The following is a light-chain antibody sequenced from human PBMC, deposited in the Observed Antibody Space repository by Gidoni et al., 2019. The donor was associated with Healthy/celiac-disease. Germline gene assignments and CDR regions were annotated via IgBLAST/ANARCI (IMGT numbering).Light chain of an antibody. CDR1: QDISNY. Sequence: EIQMTQSPSSLSASVGDRVTITCQASQDISNYLNWYQQKPGKAPELLIYDASKLEKGVPSRFSGSGSGTDFSFSISSLQPEDIATYYCQQYDNLPLTFGGGTKVEIK. V-gene: IGKV1-33*01. CDR3: QQYDNLPLT. CDR2: DAS. J-gene: IGKJ4*01.